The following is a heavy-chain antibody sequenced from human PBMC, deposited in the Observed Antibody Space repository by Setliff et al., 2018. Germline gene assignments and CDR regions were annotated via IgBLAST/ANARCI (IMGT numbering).Heavy chain of an antibody. CDR3: ARGRGYCSSTSCSTYYYYGMDV. J-gene: IGHJ6*02. Sequence: SETLSLTCAVYGGSFSGYYWSWICQPPGKGLEWIGGINHSGSTNYNPSLKSRVTISVDTSKNQFSLKLSSVTAADTAVYYCARGRGYCSSTSCSTYYYYGMDVWGQGTTVTVSS. V-gene: IGHV4-34*01. CDR1: GGSFSGYY. D-gene: IGHD2-2*01. CDR2: INHSGST.